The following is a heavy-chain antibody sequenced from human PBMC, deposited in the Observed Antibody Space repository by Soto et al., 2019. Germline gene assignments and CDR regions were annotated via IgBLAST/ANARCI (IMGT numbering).Heavy chain of an antibody. J-gene: IGHJ4*02. Sequence: QVQLVQSGAEVKKPGASVKVSCTASGYTFTTYDITWVRQAPGQGLEWMGWISAYTGNTDYAQDLQDRVTMTTDTSTSTDYMELRSLRSDDTAVYYCARGGTYGDYVGYWGQGTLVTVSS. CDR3: ARGGTYGDYVGY. CDR1: GYTFTTYD. V-gene: IGHV1-18*01. CDR2: ISAYTGNT. D-gene: IGHD4-17*01.